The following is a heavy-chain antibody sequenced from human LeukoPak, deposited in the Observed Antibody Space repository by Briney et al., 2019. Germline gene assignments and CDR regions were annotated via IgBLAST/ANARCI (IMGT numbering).Heavy chain of an antibody. D-gene: IGHD6-13*01. J-gene: IGHJ5*02. Sequence: GGSLRLSCAASGFTFSSYWMSWVRQAPGKGLEWVANIKQDGSEKYYVDSVKGRFTISRDNAKNSLCLQMNSLRAEDTAVYYCARVPAAAAGGGWFDPWGQGTLVTVSS. CDR3: ARVPAAAAGGGWFDP. CDR1: GFTFSSYW. V-gene: IGHV3-7*01. CDR2: IKQDGSEK.